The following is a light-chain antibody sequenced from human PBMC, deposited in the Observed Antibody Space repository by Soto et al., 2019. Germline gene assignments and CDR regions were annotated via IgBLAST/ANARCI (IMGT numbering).Light chain of an antibody. Sequence: EIALTQSPGTLSVSPGERATLSCRASQSVSSNLAWYQQKPGQAPRLLIYGASSRATGIPDRFSGSGFGTDFTLTISRLEPEDFAVYYCQHYDIPLFAFGPGTKVDIK. CDR1: QSVSSN. CDR3: QHYDIPLFA. CDR2: GAS. V-gene: IGKV3-20*01. J-gene: IGKJ3*01.